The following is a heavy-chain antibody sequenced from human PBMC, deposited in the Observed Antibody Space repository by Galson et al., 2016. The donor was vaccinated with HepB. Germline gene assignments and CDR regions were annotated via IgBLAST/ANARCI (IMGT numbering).Heavy chain of an antibody. CDR3: ARSPYDYVWGSDRYTAAAFDV. J-gene: IGHJ3*01. Sequence: SVKLSCKASGYTFAAYSIHWVRQVPGQGLEWMGRINPNSGATNYAQKFQGLVTMTSDTPISTAYMELYSLRSDDTALYFCARSPYDYVWGSDRYTAAAFDVWGQGTEVTVSS. D-gene: IGHD3-16*02. CDR2: INPNSGAT. V-gene: IGHV1-2*04. CDR1: GYTFAAYS.